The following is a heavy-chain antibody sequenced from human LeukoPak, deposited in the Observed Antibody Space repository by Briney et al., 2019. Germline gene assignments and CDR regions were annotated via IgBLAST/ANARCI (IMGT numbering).Heavy chain of an antibody. J-gene: IGHJ3*02. D-gene: IGHD2-21*02. CDR1: GGSFSGYY. V-gene: IGHV4-34*01. CDR2: INHSGST. Sequence: SETLSLTCAVYGGSFSGYYWSWIRQPPGKGLECIGEINHSGSTNYNPFLKSRVTISVDTSKNQFSLKLSSVTAADTAVYYCARVTGWAFDIWGQGTMVTVSS. CDR3: ARVTGWAFDI.